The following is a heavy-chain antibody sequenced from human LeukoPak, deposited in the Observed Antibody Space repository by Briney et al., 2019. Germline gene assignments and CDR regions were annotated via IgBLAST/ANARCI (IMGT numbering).Heavy chain of an antibody. J-gene: IGHJ4*02. V-gene: IGHV4-34*01. D-gene: IGHD3-10*01. CDR2: INHSGST. CDR1: GGSFSGYY. Sequence: PSETLSLTCAVYGGSFSGYYWSWIRQPPGKGLEWIGEINHSGSTNYNPSLKSRVTISVDTSKNQFSLKLSSVTAADTAVYYCASGFWFGGPTDYWGQGTLVTVSS. CDR3: ASGFWFGGPTDY.